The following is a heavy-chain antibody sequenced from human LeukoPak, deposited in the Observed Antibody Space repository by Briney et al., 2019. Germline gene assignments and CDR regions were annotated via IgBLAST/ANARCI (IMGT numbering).Heavy chain of an antibody. CDR3: ARDGLSILTGNDY. D-gene: IGHD3-9*01. CDR2: ISSSGSTI. Sequence: GGSLRLSCAASGFTFSSYEMNWVRQAPGKGLEWVSYISSSGSTIYYADSVKGRFTISRDNAKNSLYLQMNSLRAEDTAVYYCARDGLSILTGNDYWGQGTLVTVSS. J-gene: IGHJ4*02. CDR1: GFTFSSYE. V-gene: IGHV3-48*03.